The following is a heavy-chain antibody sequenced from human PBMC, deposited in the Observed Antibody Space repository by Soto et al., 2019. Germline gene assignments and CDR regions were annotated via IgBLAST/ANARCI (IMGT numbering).Heavy chain of an antibody. CDR3: ARLGTVVTTDWYFDL. D-gene: IGHD2-15*01. Sequence: ASVKVSCKASGGTFSSYAISSVRQAPGQGLEWMGGIIPIFGTANYAQKFQGRVTITADESTSTAYMELSSLRSEDTAVYYCARLGTVVTTDWYFDLWGRGTLVTVSS. CDR1: GGTFSSYA. V-gene: IGHV1-69*13. J-gene: IGHJ2*01. CDR2: IIPIFGTA.